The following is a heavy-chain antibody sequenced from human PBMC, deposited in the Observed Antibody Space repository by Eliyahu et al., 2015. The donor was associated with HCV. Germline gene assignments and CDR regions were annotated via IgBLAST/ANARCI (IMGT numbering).Heavy chain of an antibody. J-gene: IGHJ4*02. CDR3: AHRRAGGYDFWSGYYPYYFDY. CDR2: IYWDDDK. D-gene: IGHD3-3*01. V-gene: IGHV2-5*02. Sequence: QITLKESGPTLVKPTQTLTLTCTFSGFSLSTSGVGVGWIRQPPGKALEWLALIYWDDDKPYSPPLKSRLTITKDTSKNQVVLTMTNMDPVDTATYYCAHRRAGGYDFWSGYYPYYFDYWGQGTLVTVSS. CDR1: GFSLSTSGVG.